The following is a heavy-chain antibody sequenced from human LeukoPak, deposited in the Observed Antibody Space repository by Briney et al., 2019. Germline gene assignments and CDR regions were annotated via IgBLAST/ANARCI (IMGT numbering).Heavy chain of an antibody. J-gene: IGHJ5*02. V-gene: IGHV3-74*01. Sequence: PRGSLRLSCGSTAFNFTAYWMHWVRQDPRQGLLWVARINSDGTTTNYADSVKGRFTISRDNAKNTLFLQMNSLRAEDTAVYFCAVSNGGYGPWGQGALVTVSS. CDR3: AVSNGGYGP. D-gene: IGHD5-12*01. CDR1: AFNFTAYW. CDR2: INSDGTTT.